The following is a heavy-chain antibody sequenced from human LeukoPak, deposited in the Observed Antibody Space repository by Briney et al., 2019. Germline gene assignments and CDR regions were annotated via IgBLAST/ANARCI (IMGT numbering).Heavy chain of an antibody. CDR3: ARGPRVFGVVLSSHWFFDV. D-gene: IGHD3-3*01. CDR2: MNPKTGNT. Sequence: ASVKVSRTASGYTFSSYDINWVRQAAGQGLEWMGWMNPKTGNTGYAQKFQGRLSFTRNTSINTAYMELSSLRSEDTAVYYCARGPRVFGVVLSSHWFFDVWGRGTLVSVSS. J-gene: IGHJ2*01. V-gene: IGHV1-8*01. CDR1: GYTFSSYD.